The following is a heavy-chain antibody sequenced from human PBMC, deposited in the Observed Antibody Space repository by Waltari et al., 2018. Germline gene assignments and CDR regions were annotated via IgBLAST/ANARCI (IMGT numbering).Heavy chain of an antibody. J-gene: IGHJ4*02. V-gene: IGHV4-30-2*01. Sequence: QLPLQESGSRLLKPSQTLSLTCSVSGASISNGDFSWSWIRQPPGKGLQWIGFLYHSGSRYYNPSRKSRVSMSADRSKSQFSLKLDSVTAADTAVYYCARADCSGGSCLGFDSWGQGTLVTVSS. D-gene: IGHD2-15*01. CDR3: ARADCSGGSCLGFDS. CDR2: LYHSGSR. CDR1: GASISNGDFS.